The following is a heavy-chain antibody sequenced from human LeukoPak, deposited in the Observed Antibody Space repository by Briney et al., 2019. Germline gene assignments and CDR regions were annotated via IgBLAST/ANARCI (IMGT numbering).Heavy chain of an antibody. V-gene: IGHV1-2*02. CDR1: GYTFTGYY. CDR2: INPNSGGT. Sequence: ASVKVSCKASGYTFTGYYMHWVRQAPGQGLEWMGWINPNSGGTNYAQKFQGRVTMTRDTSISTAYMELSRLRSDDTAVYYCARDKIKMVRGAPLGYWGQGTLVTVSS. J-gene: IGHJ4*02. CDR3: ARDKIKMVRGAPLGY. D-gene: IGHD3-10*01.